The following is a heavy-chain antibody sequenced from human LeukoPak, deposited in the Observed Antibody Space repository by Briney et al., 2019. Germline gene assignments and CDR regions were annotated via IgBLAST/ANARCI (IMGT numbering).Heavy chain of an antibody. CDR1: NGSINRNY. J-gene: IGHJ4*02. CDR2: IYYSGST. V-gene: IGHV4-59*01. CDR3: ARLGSSSWPNFDY. D-gene: IGHD6-13*01. Sequence: SETLSLTCTVSNGSINRNYWTWIRQPPGKGLEWIGFIYYSGSTNYNPSLKSRVTISVDTSKNQFSLKLSSVTAADTAVYYCARLGSSSWPNFDYWGQGTLVTVSS.